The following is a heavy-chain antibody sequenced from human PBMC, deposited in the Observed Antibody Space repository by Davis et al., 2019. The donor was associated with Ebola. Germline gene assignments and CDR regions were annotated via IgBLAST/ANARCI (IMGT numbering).Heavy chain of an antibody. CDR1: GGSISSSNW. CDR2: IYHSGST. CDR3: ARGGYCSSTSCYGYYYYGIDV. J-gene: IGHJ6*02. D-gene: IGHD2-2*01. Sequence: SETLSLTCAVSGGSISSSNWWSWVRQPPGKGLEWIGEIYHSGSTNYNPSLKSRVTISVDKSKNQFSLKLSSVTAADTAVYYCARGGYCSSTSCYGYYYYGIDVWGQGTTVTVSS. V-gene: IGHV4-4*02.